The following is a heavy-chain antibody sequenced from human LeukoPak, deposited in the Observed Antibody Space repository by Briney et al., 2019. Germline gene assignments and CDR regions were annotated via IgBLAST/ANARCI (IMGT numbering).Heavy chain of an antibody. CDR1: GGSISSSSYY. CDR2: IYYSGST. CDR3: ARGGNGVVITSNFDY. V-gene: IGHV4-39*07. D-gene: IGHD3-22*01. J-gene: IGHJ4*02. Sequence: SETLSLTCTVSGGSISSSSYYWGWIRQPPGKGLEWIGSIYYSGSTYYNPSLKSRVTISVDTSKNQFSLKLSSVTAADTAVYYCARGGNGVVITSNFDYWGQGTLVTVSS.